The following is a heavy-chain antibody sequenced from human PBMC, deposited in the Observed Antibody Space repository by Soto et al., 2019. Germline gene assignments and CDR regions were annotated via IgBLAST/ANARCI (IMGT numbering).Heavy chain of an antibody. D-gene: IGHD6-13*01. J-gene: IGHJ4*02. CDR3: ASLPGYSSSWYHTHPYYFDY. CDR1: GGNSRSYC. Sequence: SETQPLRCTVVGGNSRSYCWSWIRKPTRKGLEWIGDIYYSGSTNYTPSLKSRVTISVDTSKNQFSLKLSSVTAADAAVYYCASLPGYSSSWYHTHPYYFDYWGQGTLVTVSS. CDR2: IYYSGST. V-gene: IGHV4-59*08.